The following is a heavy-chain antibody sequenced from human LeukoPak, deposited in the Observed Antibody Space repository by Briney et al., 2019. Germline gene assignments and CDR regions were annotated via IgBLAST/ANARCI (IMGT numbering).Heavy chain of an antibody. V-gene: IGHV4-61*02. J-gene: IGHJ6*03. D-gene: IGHD2-2*01. CDR3: AGGSTSAYYYYMDV. CDR2: IYTSGST. Sequence: SQTLSLTCTVSDGSISSALYYWSWIRQPAGKGLEWIGRIYTSGSTNYNPSLKSRVTMSVDTSKNQFSLKLSSVTAADTAVYYCAGGSTSAYYYYMDVWGRGTTVTVSS. CDR1: DGSISSALYY.